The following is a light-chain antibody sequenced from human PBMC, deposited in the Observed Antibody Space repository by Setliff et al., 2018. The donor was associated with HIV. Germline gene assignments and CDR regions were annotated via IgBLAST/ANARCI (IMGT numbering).Light chain of an antibody. CDR2: EDN. CDR1: SGSIATNY. CDR3: QPYDTGIHVI. J-gene: IGLJ2*01. Sequence: NFMLTQPHSVSESPGKTVTISCTRSSGSIATNYVQWYQQRPGSAPTLVIYEDNQRPSGVPDRFSGSIDSSSNAASLTISGLKTEDEADYYCQPYDTGIHVIFGGGTKVTVL. V-gene: IGLV6-57*03.